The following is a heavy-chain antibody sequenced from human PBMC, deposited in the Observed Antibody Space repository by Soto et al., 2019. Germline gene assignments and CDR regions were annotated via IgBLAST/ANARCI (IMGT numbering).Heavy chain of an antibody. CDR3: AREGGGGYSSGWGEEDY. D-gene: IGHD6-19*01. CDR2: INPNSGGT. V-gene: IGHV1-2*02. Sequence: QVQLVQSGAEVKKPGASVKVSCKASGYTFTGYYMHWVRQAPGQGLEWMGWINPNSGGTNYAQKFQGRVTMTRDTSISTAYMELSRLRSDDTAVYYCAREGGGGYSSGWGEEDYWGQGTLVTVSS. J-gene: IGHJ4*02. CDR1: GYTFTGYY.